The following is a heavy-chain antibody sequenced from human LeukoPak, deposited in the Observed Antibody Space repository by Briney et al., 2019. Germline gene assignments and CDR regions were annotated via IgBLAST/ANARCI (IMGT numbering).Heavy chain of an antibody. CDR1: GRSFSGYY. CDR2: INHSGST. J-gene: IGHJ5*02. V-gene: IGHV4-34*01. Sequence: AEALSLTCAVYGRSFSGYYWTWLRQTPGKGLEGIGEINHSGSTNYNPSLKSRVTISVDTSKTQFSLKLSSVTAADTAVSYCARTRRLTAAGKGNWFDPWGQGTLVTVSS. CDR3: ARTRRLTAAGKGNWFDP. D-gene: IGHD6-13*01.